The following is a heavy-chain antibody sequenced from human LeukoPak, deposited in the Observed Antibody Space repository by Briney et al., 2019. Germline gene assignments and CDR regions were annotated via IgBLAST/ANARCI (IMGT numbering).Heavy chain of an antibody. CDR3: ARRKPPRGNPRPATAIGYYFDY. D-gene: IGHD2-21*02. Sequence: PSETLSLTCTVSGGSISSYYWSWIRQPPGKGLEWIGYIYYSGSTNYNPSLKSRVTISVDTSKNQFSLKLSSVTAADTAVYYCARRKPPRGNPRPATAIGYYFDYWGQGTLVTVSS. J-gene: IGHJ4*02. V-gene: IGHV4-59*12. CDR1: GGSISSYY. CDR2: IYYSGST.